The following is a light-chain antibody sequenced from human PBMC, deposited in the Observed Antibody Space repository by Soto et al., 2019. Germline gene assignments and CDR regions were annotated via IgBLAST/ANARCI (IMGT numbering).Light chain of an antibody. CDR3: QHRTNWPPVT. V-gene: IGKV3-11*01. CDR2: DAS. Sequence: EIVLTQSPATLSLSPGERAALSCRASQSVGSHLAWYQQKPGQAPRLLIYDASDRATGIPARFSGSGSGTDFTLTISSLEPEDFAVYYCQHRTNWPPVTFGQGTRLEIE. J-gene: IGKJ5*01. CDR1: QSVGSH.